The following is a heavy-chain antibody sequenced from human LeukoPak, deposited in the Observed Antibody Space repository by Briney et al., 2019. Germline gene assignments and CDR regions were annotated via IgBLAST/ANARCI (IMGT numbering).Heavy chain of an antibody. Sequence: PGGSLSLSCVISDSAFSNYTMSWVRLPPGRGLEWVSSISSLTNDTYYADSLKGRFTISRDTAKNSLYLHMNRLRPEDTAIYYCTIRLDYWGLGVQVTVSS. V-gene: IGHV3-48*01. J-gene: IGHJ4*02. CDR2: ISSLTNDT. CDR3: TIRLDY. D-gene: IGHD3-16*01. CDR1: DSAFSNYT.